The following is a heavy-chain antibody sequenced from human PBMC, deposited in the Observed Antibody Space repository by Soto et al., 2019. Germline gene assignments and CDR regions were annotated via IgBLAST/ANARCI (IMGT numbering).Heavy chain of an antibody. CDR1: GGTFSSYA. Sequence: QVQLVQSGAEVKKPGSSVKVSCKASGGTFSSYAISWVRQAPGQGLEWMGGIIPIFGTANYAQKFQGRVTITADEAVSTAYIGLSSLISGDTAVYYCARGRSIVVAGKQYYDMDVWCQGTTVTVS. CDR3: ARGRSIVVAGKQYYDMDV. D-gene: IGHD6-19*01. CDR2: IIPIFGTA. V-gene: IGHV1-69*01. J-gene: IGHJ6*02.